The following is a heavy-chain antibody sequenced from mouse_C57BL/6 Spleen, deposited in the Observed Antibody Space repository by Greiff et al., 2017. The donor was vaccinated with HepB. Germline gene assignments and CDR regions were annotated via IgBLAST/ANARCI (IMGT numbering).Heavy chain of an antibody. D-gene: IGHD1-1*01. Sequence: EVNLVESGGGLVKPGGSLKLSCAASGFTFSSYAMSWVRQTPEKRLEWVATISDGGSYTYYPDNVRGRFTISRDNAKNNLYLQMSQLKSEETAMYYCARDRDYYGSSYEFAYWGQGTLVTVSA. V-gene: IGHV5-4*01. J-gene: IGHJ3*01. CDR2: ISDGGSYT. CDR3: ARDRDYYGSSYEFAY. CDR1: GFTFSSYA.